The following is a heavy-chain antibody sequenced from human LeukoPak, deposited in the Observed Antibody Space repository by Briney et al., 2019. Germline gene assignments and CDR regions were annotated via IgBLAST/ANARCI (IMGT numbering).Heavy chain of an antibody. Sequence: SETLSLTCTGSGGSISSYYWSWIRQPPGKGLEWIGNIYDSGSTNYNPSLKSRVTISVDTSKNQCSLKLSSVTAADTAVYYCARQSISGSSLSYFDYWGQGTLVNVSS. CDR3: ARQSISGSSLSYFDY. J-gene: IGHJ4*03. D-gene: IGHD3-22*01. CDR2: IYDSGST. V-gene: IGHV4-59*01. CDR1: GGSISSYY.